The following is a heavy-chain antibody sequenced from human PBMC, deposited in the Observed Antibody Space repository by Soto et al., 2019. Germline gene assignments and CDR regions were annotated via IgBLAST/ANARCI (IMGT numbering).Heavy chain of an antibody. V-gene: IGHV1-2*04. Sequence: ASVKVSCKASGYTFTGYYMHWVRQAPGQGLEWMGWINPNSGGTNYAQKFQGWVTMTRDTSISTAYMELSRLRSDDTAVYYCARDKAATVTTTQEDYYDRMDVWGQGTTVTGSS. J-gene: IGHJ6*02. CDR2: INPNSGGT. D-gene: IGHD4-17*01. CDR1: GYTFTGYY. CDR3: ARDKAATVTTTQEDYYDRMDV.